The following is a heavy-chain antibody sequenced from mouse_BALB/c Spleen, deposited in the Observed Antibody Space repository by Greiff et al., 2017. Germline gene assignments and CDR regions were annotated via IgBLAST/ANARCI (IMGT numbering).Heavy chain of an antibody. J-gene: IGHJ3*01. CDR3: TRAPYYGSSLWFAY. V-gene: IGHV1-5*01. D-gene: IGHD1-1*01. Sequence: VQLQQSGTVLARPGASVKMSCKASGYTFTSYWMHWVKQRPGQGLEWIGAIYPGNSDTSYNQKFKGKAKLTAVTSTSTAYMELSSLTNEDSAVYYCTRAPYYGSSLWFAYWGQGTLVTVSA. CDR1: GYTFTSYW. CDR2: IYPGNSDT.